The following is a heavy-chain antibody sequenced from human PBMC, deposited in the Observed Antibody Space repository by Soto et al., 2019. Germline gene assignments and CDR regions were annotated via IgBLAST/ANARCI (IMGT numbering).Heavy chain of an antibody. V-gene: IGHV3-23*01. J-gene: IGHJ3*02. CDR3: AKDGYCTNGVCARAFDI. CDR1: GFTFSSYA. D-gene: IGHD2-8*01. Sequence: EVQLLESGGGLVQPGGSLRLSCAASGFTFSSYAMSWVRQAPGKGLERVSAISGSGGSTYYADSVKGRFTISRDNSKNTLYLQMNSLRAEDTAVYYCAKDGYCTNGVCARAFDIWGQGTMVTVSS. CDR2: ISGSGGST.